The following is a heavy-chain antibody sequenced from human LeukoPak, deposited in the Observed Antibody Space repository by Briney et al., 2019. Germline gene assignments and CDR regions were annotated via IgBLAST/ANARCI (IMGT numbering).Heavy chain of an antibody. Sequence: GGSLRLSCAASEFTFSGYDMHWVRQATGKGLEWVSGIGTAGDPYYLGSVKGRFTISRENAKNSLYLQMNSLRAGDTAVYYCARGGIGTTLDYWGQGTLVTVSS. J-gene: IGHJ4*02. CDR2: IGTAGDP. CDR1: EFTFSGYD. V-gene: IGHV3-13*04. CDR3: ARGGIGTTLDY. D-gene: IGHD2-15*01.